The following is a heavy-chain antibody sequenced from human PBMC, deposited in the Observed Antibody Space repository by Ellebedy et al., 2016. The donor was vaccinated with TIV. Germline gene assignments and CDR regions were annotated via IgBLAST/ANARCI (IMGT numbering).Heavy chain of an antibody. D-gene: IGHD6-19*01. V-gene: IGHV3-30*04. J-gene: IGHJ4*02. Sequence: GESLKISXAASGFRFSSCAMHWVRQAPGKGLEWVAVISYDGSNQYYADSVKGRFTISRDNSKNTLFLLMTSLRAEDTAVYYCANSVYTSAWYEDTDWGQGTLVTVSS. CDR1: GFRFSSCA. CDR3: ANSVYTSAWYEDTD. CDR2: ISYDGSNQ.